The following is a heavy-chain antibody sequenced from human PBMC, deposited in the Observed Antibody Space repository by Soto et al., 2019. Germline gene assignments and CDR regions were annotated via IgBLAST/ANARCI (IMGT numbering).Heavy chain of an antibody. CDR1: GGSISSGGYY. CDR2: IYYRGST. Sequence: QVQLQESGPGLVKPSQTLSLTCTVSGGSISSGGYYWGWIRQHPGKGLVWIGYIYYRGSTYYSPPXXXPXXLSVDLSNTQFSLKSGPETAAGTDVSYWARDRSSSSSVLHYSGKGTLVTVSS. D-gene: IGHD6-6*01. CDR3: ARDRSSSSSVLHY. J-gene: IGHJ4*02. V-gene: IGHV4-31*01.